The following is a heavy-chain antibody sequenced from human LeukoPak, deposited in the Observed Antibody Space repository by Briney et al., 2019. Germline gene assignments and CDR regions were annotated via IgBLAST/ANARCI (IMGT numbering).Heavy chain of an antibody. D-gene: IGHD3-10*01. CDR2: ISSSSSYT. J-gene: IGHJ6*02. Sequence: PGGSLRLSCAASGFTFSGYYMSWIRQAPGKGLEWVSYISSSSSYTNYADSVKGRFTISRDNAKNSLYLQMNSLRAEDTAVYYCARAARGVTHNYYYYYGMDVWGQGTTVTVSS. CDR1: GFTFSGYY. V-gene: IGHV3-11*05. CDR3: ARAARGVTHNYYYYYGMDV.